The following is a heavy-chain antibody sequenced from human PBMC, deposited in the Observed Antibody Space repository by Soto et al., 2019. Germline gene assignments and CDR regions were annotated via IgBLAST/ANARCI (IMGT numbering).Heavy chain of an antibody. Sequence: QITLKESGPTLVKPTQTLTLTCTFSGFSLTTSPMGVGWIRQPPGKALEWLVVIYWDDDKRYSPSLKSRLTITKDTSKNQVVLTMTNMDPVDTATYYCAHRLSGYNWDGDYFDYWGQGALVTVSS. CDR3: AHRLSGYNWDGDYFDY. CDR2: IYWDDDK. J-gene: IGHJ4*02. CDR1: GFSLTTSPMG. V-gene: IGHV2-5*02. D-gene: IGHD1-1*01.